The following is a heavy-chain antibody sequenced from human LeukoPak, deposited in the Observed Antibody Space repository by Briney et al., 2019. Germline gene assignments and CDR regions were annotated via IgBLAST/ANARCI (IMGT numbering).Heavy chain of an antibody. D-gene: IGHD7-27*01. CDR2: ISYDGSHK. Sequence: GGSLRLSCAASGFTFSSYSMHWVRQAPGKGLEWVAVISYDGSHKYYADSVKGRFTISRDNSKNTLYLQMNSLRGEDTAPYYCARDLLTGGYGMDVWGKGTTVTVSS. CDR1: GFTFSSYS. J-gene: IGHJ6*04. CDR3: ARDLLTGGYGMDV. V-gene: IGHV3-30*04.